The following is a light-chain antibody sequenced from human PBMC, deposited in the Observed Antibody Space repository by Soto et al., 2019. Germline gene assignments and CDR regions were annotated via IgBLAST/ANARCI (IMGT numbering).Light chain of an antibody. CDR1: QSVLYSSNNRNY. CDR2: WAS. CDR3: RQYYTTPFT. V-gene: IGKV4-1*01. Sequence: DIVMTQSPDSLAVSLGERATINCKSSQSVLYSSNNRNYLAWYRQKPGQPPKLLVYWASTRESGVPDRFSGSGSGTDFTLTISSLQAEDVAVYYCRQYYTTPFTFGPGTNVDIK. J-gene: IGKJ3*01.